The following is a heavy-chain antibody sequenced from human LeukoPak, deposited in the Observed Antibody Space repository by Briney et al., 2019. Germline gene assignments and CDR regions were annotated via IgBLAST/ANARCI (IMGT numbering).Heavy chain of an antibody. CDR2: ISSSSSTI. J-gene: IGHJ5*02. Sequence: GGSLRLSCAASGFTVSSNYMSWVRQAPGKGLEWVSYISSSSSTIYYADSVKGRFTISRDNAKNSLYLQMNSLRAEDTAVYYCARGKSRVIANWFDPWGQGTLVTVSS. D-gene: IGHD3-16*02. CDR1: GFTVSSNY. V-gene: IGHV3-48*04. CDR3: ARGKSRVIANWFDP.